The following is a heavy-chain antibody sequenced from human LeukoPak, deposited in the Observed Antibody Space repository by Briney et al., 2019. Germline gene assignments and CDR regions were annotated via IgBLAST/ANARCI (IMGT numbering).Heavy chain of an antibody. CDR1: GGTFSSYA. J-gene: IGHJ5*02. V-gene: IGHV1-69*05. CDR2: IIPIFGTA. CDR3: ARQHIVVVTSTADNWFDP. D-gene: IGHD2-21*02. Sequence: GASVKVSCKASGGTFSSYAISWVRQAPGQGLEWMGGIIPIFGTANYAQKFQGRVTITTDESTSTAYMELSSLRSEDTAVYYCARQHIVVVTSTADNWFDPWGQGTLVTVSS.